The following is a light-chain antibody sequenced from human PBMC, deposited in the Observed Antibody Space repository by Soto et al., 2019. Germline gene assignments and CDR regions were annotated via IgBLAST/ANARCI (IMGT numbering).Light chain of an antibody. V-gene: IGLV2-23*02. CDR2: EVS. J-gene: IGLJ2*01. CDR3: CSYAGSSTFDVV. Sequence: QSALTQPASVSGSPGQSITISCTGTSSDVGSYDLVSWYQQHPGKAPKLMIYEVSKRPSGVSNRFSASKSGNTASLTISGLQAEDEADYYCCSYAGSSTFDVVFGGGTKVTVL. CDR1: SSDVGSYDL.